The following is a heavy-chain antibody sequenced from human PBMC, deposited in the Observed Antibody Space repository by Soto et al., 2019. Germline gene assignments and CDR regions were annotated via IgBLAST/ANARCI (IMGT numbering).Heavy chain of an antibody. Sequence: QVQLVESGGGVVQPGRSLRLSCAASGFTFSNYGMHWVRQAPGKGLEWVAVIWYDGSNKYYGDSVKGRFTISRDNSKNTMYLXXXSLXXXXXXXYXXXXXXXXXXXXIDYWGQGTLVTVSS. CDR3: XXXXXXXXXXIDY. CDR1: GFTFSNYG. J-gene: IGHJ4*02. V-gene: IGHV3-33*01. CDR2: IWYDGSNK.